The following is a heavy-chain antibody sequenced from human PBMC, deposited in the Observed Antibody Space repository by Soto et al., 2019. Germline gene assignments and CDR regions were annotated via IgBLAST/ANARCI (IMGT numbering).Heavy chain of an antibody. CDR3: ARDLDVATIPNDAFDI. Sequence: GASVKVSCKVSGDTFTAFGFSWVRQAPGRGLEWMGVIIPIFSTTTYAQNLQERVTITADESTRTVYMELRSLRSDDTAVYYCARDLDVATIPNDAFDIWGQGTMVTVSS. D-gene: IGHD5-12*01. V-gene: IGHV1-69*13. CDR2: IIPIFSTT. J-gene: IGHJ3*02. CDR1: GDTFTAFG.